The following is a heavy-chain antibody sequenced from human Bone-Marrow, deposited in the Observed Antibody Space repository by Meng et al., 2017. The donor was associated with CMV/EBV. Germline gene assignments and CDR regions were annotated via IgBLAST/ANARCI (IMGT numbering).Heavy chain of an antibody. CDR3: ARIAVAGFVYY. CDR1: AGSLSSSSYY. J-gene: IGHJ4*02. V-gene: IGHV4-39*01. D-gene: IGHD6-19*01. CDR2: IYYSEST. Sequence: SETLSLTCTVSAGSLSSSSYYWGWIRQAPGKGLEWIGRIYYSESTHYNPSLKTRVTMSVHTTKNQFSLKLLSVTAADTAVYYCARIAVAGFVYYWGQGTLVTVSS.